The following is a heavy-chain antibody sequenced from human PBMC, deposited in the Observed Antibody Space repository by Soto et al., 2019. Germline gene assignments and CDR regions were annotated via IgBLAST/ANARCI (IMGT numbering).Heavy chain of an antibody. J-gene: IGHJ4*02. Sequence: SETLSLTCTVSGGSISSSSYYWGWIRQPPGKGLEWIGSIYYSGSAYYNPSLKSRVTISVDTSKNQFSLKLSSVTAADTAVYYCARISTVTYYDSSGYYYYFDYWGQGTLVTVSS. CDR3: ARISTVTYYDSSGYYYYFDY. CDR2: IYYSGSA. CDR1: GGSISSSSYY. V-gene: IGHV4-39*01. D-gene: IGHD3-22*01.